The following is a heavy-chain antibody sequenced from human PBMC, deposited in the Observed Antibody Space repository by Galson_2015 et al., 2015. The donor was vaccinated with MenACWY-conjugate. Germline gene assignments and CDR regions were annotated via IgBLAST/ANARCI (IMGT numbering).Heavy chain of an antibody. CDR2: LNPDSGST. J-gene: IGHJ4*02. V-gene: IGHV1-46*01. CDR3: ARERGNKVDYFDC. CDR1: GDTFTTYS. D-gene: IGHD1/OR15-1a*01. Sequence: SVKVSCKASGDTFTTYSVHWVRQAPGQGLEWMGILNPDSGSTAYAPKFQGRITMTRDASTSTVYMALSSLRSEDTAVYYCARERGNKVDYFDCGGQGTLVAVSS.